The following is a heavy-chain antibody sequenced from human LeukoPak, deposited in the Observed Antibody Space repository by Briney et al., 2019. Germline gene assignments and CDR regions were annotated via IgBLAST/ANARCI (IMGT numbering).Heavy chain of an antibody. CDR1: GLTFSSYE. CDR3: VRVRHSGSFYGMDV. J-gene: IGHJ6*02. D-gene: IGHD3-10*01. Sequence: GGSLRLSCAASGLTFSSYEMNWDRQAPGKGLEWVSYISTSGNTIYFANSVKGRCTISRDNAKNSLYLQMNSLRAEDTAVYYCVRVRHSGSFYGMDVWGQRTTVTVSS. V-gene: IGHV3-48*03. CDR2: ISTSGNTI.